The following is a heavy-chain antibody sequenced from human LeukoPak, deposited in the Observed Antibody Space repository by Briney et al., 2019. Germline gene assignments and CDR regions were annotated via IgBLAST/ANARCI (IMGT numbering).Heavy chain of an antibody. CDR1: GGSISSGSDY. V-gene: IGHV4-61*02. Sequence: SETLSLTCTVSGGSISSGSDYWSWIRQPAGKGLEWIGRIYTSGSTNYNPSLKSRVTISVDTSKNQFSLKLSSVTAADTAVYYCARVGGIAAADKYYFDYWGQGTLVTVSS. D-gene: IGHD6-13*01. CDR3: ARVGGIAAADKYYFDY. J-gene: IGHJ4*02. CDR2: IYTSGST.